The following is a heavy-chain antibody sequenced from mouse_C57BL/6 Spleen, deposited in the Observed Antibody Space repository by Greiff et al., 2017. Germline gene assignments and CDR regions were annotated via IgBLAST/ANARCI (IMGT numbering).Heavy chain of an antibody. D-gene: IGHD1-1*01. V-gene: IGHV1-50*01. Sequence: QVQLQQPGAELVKPGASVKLSCKASGYTFTSYWMQWVKQRPGQGLEWIGEIDPSDSYTNYNQKFKGKATLTVDTSSSTAYMQLSSLTSEDSAVYYCASASYGSSPAWFAYWGQGTLVTVSA. CDR2: IDPSDSYT. CDR3: ASASYGSSPAWFAY. J-gene: IGHJ3*01. CDR1: GYTFTSYW.